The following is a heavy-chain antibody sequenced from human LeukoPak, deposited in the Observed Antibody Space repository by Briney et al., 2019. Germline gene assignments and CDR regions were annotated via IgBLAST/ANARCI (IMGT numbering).Heavy chain of an antibody. CDR2: ISSSSSTI. J-gene: IGHJ4*02. D-gene: IGHD2-15*01. Sequence: PGGSLRLSCAASGFTFSSYSMNWVRQAPGKGLEWVSYISSSSSTIYYADSVKGRFTISRDNAKNSVYLQMNSLRAEDTAVYYCVRDYGRYCNDSRCYLRDCWGQGTLVSVSS. CDR1: GFTFSSYS. CDR3: VRDYGRYCNDSRCYLRDC. V-gene: IGHV3-48*04.